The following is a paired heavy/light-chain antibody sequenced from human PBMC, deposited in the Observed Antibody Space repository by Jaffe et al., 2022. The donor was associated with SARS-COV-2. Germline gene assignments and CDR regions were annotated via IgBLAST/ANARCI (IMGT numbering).Light chain of an antibody. CDR2: DAS. J-gene: IGKJ5*01. CDR1: QSVGSY. CDR3: QQGSNWPPLIT. V-gene: IGKV3-11*01. Sequence: EIVLTQSPATLSLSPGERATLSCRASQSVGSYLVWYQQKPGQTPRLLIYDASNRATGVPARFSGSGSGTDFTLTISSLEPEDFAVYYCQQGSNWPPLITFGQGTRLEIK.
Heavy chain of an antibody. J-gene: IGHJ4*02. V-gene: IGHV4-31*03. CDR1: GGSISSGGYY. CDR3: ARMCCGGNRNKFDY. Sequence: QVQLQESGPGLVKPSLTLSLTCTISGGSISSGGYYWSWIRQHPGKGLEWIGYIYYTGSTYYNPSLKSRLTISVDTSKNQFSLKLSSVTAADTALYFCARMCCGGNRNKFDYWGQGTLVTVSS. CDR2: IYYTGST. D-gene: IGHD2-15*01.